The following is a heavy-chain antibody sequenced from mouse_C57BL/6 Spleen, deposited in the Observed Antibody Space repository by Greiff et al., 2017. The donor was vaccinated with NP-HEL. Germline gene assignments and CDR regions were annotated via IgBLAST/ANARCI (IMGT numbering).Heavy chain of an antibody. Sequence: QVQLQQSGAELVRPGTSVKVSCKASGYAFTNYLIEWVKQRPGQSLEWIGVINPGSGGTNYNEKFKGKATLTADKSSSTAYMQLSSLTSEDSAVYFCTITTDLFDYWGQGTTLTVSS. CDR2: INPGSGGT. CDR3: TITTDLFDY. CDR1: GYAFTNYL. D-gene: IGHD1-1*01. V-gene: IGHV1-54*01. J-gene: IGHJ2*01.